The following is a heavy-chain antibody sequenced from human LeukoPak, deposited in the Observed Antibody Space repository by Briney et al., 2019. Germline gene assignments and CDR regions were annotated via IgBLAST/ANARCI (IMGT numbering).Heavy chain of an antibody. CDR1: GGSISSYY. CDR2: IYYSGST. V-gene: IGHV4-59*01. Sequence: SSETLSLTCTVSGGSISSYYWSWIRPPPGKGLEWIGYIYYSGSTNYNPSLKSRVTISVDTSKNQFSLKLSSVTAADTAVYYCARGGTKFQHWGQGTLVTVSS. D-gene: IGHD2-15*01. J-gene: IGHJ1*01. CDR3: ARGGTKFQH.